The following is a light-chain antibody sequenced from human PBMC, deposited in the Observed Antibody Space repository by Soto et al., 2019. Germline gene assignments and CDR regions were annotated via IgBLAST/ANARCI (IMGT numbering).Light chain of an antibody. V-gene: IGLV2-8*01. Sequence: QSVLTQPPSGSGSPGQSVTISCTGTSSDVGGYNYVSWYQQHPGKAPKLMIYEVSQRPSGVPDRFSGSKSGNTASLTVSGLQAEDDADYYCNSYAGSNNVFGTGAKVTVL. J-gene: IGLJ1*01. CDR1: SSDVGGYNY. CDR3: NSYAGSNNV. CDR2: EVS.